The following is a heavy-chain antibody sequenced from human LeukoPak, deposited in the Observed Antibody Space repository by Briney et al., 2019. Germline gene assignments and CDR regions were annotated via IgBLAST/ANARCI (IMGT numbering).Heavy chain of an antibody. CDR2: ISGSGGST. D-gene: IGHD3-16*01. V-gene: IGHV3-23*01. Sequence: GGSLRLSCTPSGFTFSSYAMSWVRQAPGKGLEWVSAISGSGGSTYYADSVKGRFTISRDNSKNTLYLQMNSLRAEDTAVYYCAGIMITFGHYWGQGTLVTVSS. J-gene: IGHJ4*02. CDR3: AGIMITFGHY. CDR1: GFTFSSYA.